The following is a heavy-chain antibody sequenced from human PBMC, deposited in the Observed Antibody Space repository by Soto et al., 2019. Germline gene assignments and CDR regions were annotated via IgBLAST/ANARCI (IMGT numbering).Heavy chain of an antibody. CDR3: AKDKRSAAYYYGMDV. Sequence: GGSLRLSCAASGFTFSSYAMSWVRQAPGKGLEWVSAISGSGGSTYYADSVKGRFTISRDNSKNTLYLQMDSLRAEDTAVYYCAKDKRSAAYYYGMDVWGQGTTVTVSS. J-gene: IGHJ6*02. CDR1: GFTFSSYA. D-gene: IGHD6-25*01. V-gene: IGHV3-23*01. CDR2: ISGSGGST.